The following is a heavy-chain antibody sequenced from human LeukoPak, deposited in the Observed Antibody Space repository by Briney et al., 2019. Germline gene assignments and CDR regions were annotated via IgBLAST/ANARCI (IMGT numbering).Heavy chain of an antibody. CDR1: GGPISSSSYY. V-gene: IGHV4-39*07. CDR3: ARDNYYDSSGYTDY. Sequence: SETLSLTCSVSGGPISSSSYYWGWIRQPPGKGLEWIGYIYYSGSTYYNPSLKSRVTISVDTSKNQFSLKLRSVTAADTAVYYCARDNYYDSSGYTDYWGQGTLVTVSS. D-gene: IGHD3-22*01. J-gene: IGHJ4*02. CDR2: IYYSGST.